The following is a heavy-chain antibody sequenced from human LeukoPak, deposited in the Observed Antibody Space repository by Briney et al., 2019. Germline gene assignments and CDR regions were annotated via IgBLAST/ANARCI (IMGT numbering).Heavy chain of an antibody. CDR1: GFTFSSYA. D-gene: IGHD6-13*01. CDR2: ISYDGSNK. J-gene: IGHJ4*02. V-gene: IGHV3-30*04. Sequence: GGSLRLSCAASGFTFSSYAMHWVRQAPGKGLEWVAVISYDGSNKCYADSVKGRFTISRDNSKNTQWLQMNSLRAEDTAVYYCAKGGYTSYFEYWGQGTLVTVSS. CDR3: AKGGYTSYFEY.